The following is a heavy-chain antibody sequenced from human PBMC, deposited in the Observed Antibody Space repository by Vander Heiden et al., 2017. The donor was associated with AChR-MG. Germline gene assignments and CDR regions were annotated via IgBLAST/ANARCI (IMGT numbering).Heavy chain of an antibody. CDR1: GFTFSSYG. CDR3: AREVLGYCTGGVCFHGYFQH. Sequence: QVQLVESGGGVVQHGRSLRLSCAASGFTFSSYGMPGVRQAPGKGLEWVAVIWYDGSNKYYADSVKGRFTISRDNSKNTLYLQMNSLRAEDTAVYYCAREVLGYCTGGVCFHGYFQHWGQGTLVTVSS. J-gene: IGHJ1*01. CDR2: IWYDGSNK. V-gene: IGHV3-33*01. D-gene: IGHD2-8*02.